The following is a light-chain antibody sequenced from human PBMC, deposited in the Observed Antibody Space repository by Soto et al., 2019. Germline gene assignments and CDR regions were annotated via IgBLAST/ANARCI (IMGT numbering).Light chain of an antibody. CDR3: QQFNSYSF. CDR2: AAS. CDR1: QGISSY. Sequence: DIPLTQSPSFLSASVGDRVTITCRASQGISSYLAWYQQKPGKAPKLLTYAASTLQSGVPSTGSGSGFGTEITLNIGSLPPSDFAAYDGQQFNSYSFFGPRTKVDIK. V-gene: IGKV1-9*01. J-gene: IGKJ3*01.